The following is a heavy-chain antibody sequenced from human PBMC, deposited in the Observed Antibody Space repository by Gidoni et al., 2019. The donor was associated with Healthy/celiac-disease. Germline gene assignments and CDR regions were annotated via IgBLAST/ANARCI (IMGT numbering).Heavy chain of an antibody. J-gene: IGHJ4*02. D-gene: IGHD6-13*01. V-gene: IGHV1-69*01. CDR3: VQGYSNSWYEGFDY. Sequence: QVQLVQSGAEVKKPGSSVKVSCKASGGTFSISWVRQAPGQGLEWMGGIIPIFDTANYAQKFQGRVTITADESTSTAYMELSSLRSEDTAVYYCVQGYSNSWYEGFDYWGQGTLVTVSS. CDR1: GGTFS. CDR2: IIPIFDTA.